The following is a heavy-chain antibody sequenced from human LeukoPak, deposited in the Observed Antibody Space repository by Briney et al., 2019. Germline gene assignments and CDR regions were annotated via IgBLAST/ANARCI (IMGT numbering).Heavy chain of an antibody. J-gene: IGHJ4*02. Sequence: GGSLRLSCAASGFSFSSYWMNWVRQAPGKGLEGVANIKRDGSEKYYVDSVKGRFTISRDNAKNSLYLQMSSLRAEDTAVYYCARDLDTRNSYEFAYWGQGTLVTVSS. CDR2: IKRDGSEK. D-gene: IGHD5-18*01. CDR1: GFSFSSYW. V-gene: IGHV3-7*04. CDR3: ARDLDTRNSYEFAY.